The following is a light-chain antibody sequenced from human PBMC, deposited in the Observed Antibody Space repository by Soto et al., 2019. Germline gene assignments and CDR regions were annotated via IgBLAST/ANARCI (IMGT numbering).Light chain of an antibody. Sequence: NLSLSPGEKATLSCRASQTARNNYLAWYQQKPGQAPRLLIYDASSRATGIPDRFSGGGSGTDFTLTISSLQAEDFATYYCLHSYNYPRTFGQGTKV. CDR2: DAS. J-gene: IGKJ1*01. CDR1: QTARNNY. CDR3: LHSYNYPRT. V-gene: IGKV3D-20*02.